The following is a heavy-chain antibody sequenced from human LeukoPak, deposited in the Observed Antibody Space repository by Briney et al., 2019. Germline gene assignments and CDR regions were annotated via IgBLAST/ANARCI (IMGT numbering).Heavy chain of an antibody. Sequence: GGSLRLSCAASGFTFSSYAMNWVRQAPGKGLEWVSAISGSGGSTYYADSVKGRFTISRDNSTNTLYLLMNSLRAEDTAIYYCAKDRGASGYNYGELDPWGQGTLVTVSS. CDR1: GFTFSSYA. CDR2: ISGSGGST. V-gene: IGHV3-23*01. J-gene: IGHJ5*02. D-gene: IGHD5-18*01. CDR3: AKDRGASGYNYGELDP.